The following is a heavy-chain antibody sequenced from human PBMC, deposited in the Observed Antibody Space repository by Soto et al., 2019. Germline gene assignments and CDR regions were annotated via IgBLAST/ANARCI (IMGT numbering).Heavy chain of an antibody. Sequence: SETLSLTCTVSGGSISSYYWSWIRQPPGKGLEWIGYIYYSGSTNYNPSLKSRVTISVDTSKNQFSLKLSSVTAADTAVYYCAREDRYNWNSEGGYFDYWGQGTLVTVSS. V-gene: IGHV4-59*01. CDR2: IYYSGST. CDR1: GGSISSYY. J-gene: IGHJ4*02. D-gene: IGHD1-7*01. CDR3: AREDRYNWNSEGGYFDY.